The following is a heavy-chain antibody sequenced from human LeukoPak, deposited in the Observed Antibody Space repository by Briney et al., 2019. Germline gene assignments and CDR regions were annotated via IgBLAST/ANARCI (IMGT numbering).Heavy chain of an antibody. CDR2: IYSGGST. J-gene: IGHJ5*02. CDR1: GFTVSSNY. CDR3: ARDRRVRDDCRGGSCYGRFDP. D-gene: IGHD2-15*01. V-gene: IGHV3-53*01. Sequence: PGGSLRLSCAASGFTVSSNYMSWVRQAPGKGLEWVSVIYSGGSTYYADSVKGRFTISRDNSKNTLYLQMNSLRAEDTAVYYCARDRRVRDDCRGGSCYGRFDPWGQGTLVTVSS.